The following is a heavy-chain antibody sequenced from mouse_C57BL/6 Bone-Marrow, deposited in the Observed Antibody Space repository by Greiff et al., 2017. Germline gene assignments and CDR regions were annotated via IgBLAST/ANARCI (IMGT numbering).Heavy chain of an antibody. CDR1: GYNFTSYW. D-gene: IGHD3-3*01. Sequence: QVQLQQPGAELVKPGASVKVSCKASGYNFTSYWMHWVKQRPGQGLEWIGWIHPSDRDTNSTQKFKGKATLTVDKSSSTAYMQLSSLTSEDSEVYYGAIGTASSYFDYWGQGTTLTVSA. V-gene: IGHV1-74*01. CDR3: AIGTASSYFDY. CDR2: IHPSDRDT. J-gene: IGHJ2*01.